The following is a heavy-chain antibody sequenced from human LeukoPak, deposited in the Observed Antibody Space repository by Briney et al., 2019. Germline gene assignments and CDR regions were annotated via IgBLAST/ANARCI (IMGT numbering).Heavy chain of an antibody. V-gene: IGHV3-21*01. D-gene: IGHD6-19*01. CDR1: GFTFSSYS. Sequence: GGSLGLSCAASGFTFSSYSMNWVRQAPGKGLEWVSSISSSSSYIYYADSVKGRFTISRDNAKNSLYLQMNSLRAEDTAVYYCASVNSSGLWYFDYWGQGTLVTVSS. CDR2: ISSSSSYI. J-gene: IGHJ4*02. CDR3: ASVNSSGLWYFDY.